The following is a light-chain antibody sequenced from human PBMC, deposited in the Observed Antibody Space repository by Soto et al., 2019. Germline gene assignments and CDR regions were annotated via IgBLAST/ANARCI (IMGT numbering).Light chain of an antibody. CDR1: QSLRYNSTYIY. J-gene: IGKJ5*01. V-gene: IGKV2-28*01. Sequence: EIVLTQSPLTLPVTPGEPASSSCGSSQSLRYNSTYIYLDWYVQKPGQSPQLLIYFGSNRAPGVPDRFSGSGSGTDFTLKINRVEAEDVGTYYCMQALQSLTFGQGTRLEIK. CDR2: FGS. CDR3: MQALQSLT.